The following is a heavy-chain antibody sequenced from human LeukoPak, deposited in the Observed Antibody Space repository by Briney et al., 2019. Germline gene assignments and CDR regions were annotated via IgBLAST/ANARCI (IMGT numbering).Heavy chain of an antibody. CDR1: GGSISHYY. V-gene: IGHV4-59*01. J-gene: IGHJ6*02. CDR3: AREDPQTTVPEGMDV. D-gene: IGHD4-17*01. Sequence: SSETLSLTCTVSGGSISHYYWRWIRQSPGKGLEWIGYIYYRGTTNYNPSLKSRVTISVDTSRNQFSLQLRSVTAADTAVYYCAREDPQTTVPEGMDVWGQGTTVIVSS. CDR2: IYYRGTT.